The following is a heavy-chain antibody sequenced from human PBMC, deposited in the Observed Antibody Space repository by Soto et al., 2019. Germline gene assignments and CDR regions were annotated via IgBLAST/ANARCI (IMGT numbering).Heavy chain of an antibody. CDR1: GYTFTSYG. CDR3: ARVSLIMYSSSNWFDP. D-gene: IGHD6-6*01. J-gene: IGHJ5*02. V-gene: IGHV1-18*01. Sequence: ASVKVSCKASGYTFTSYGIRWVRQAPGQGLEWMGWISAYNGNTNYAQKLQGRVTMTTDTSTSTAYMELRSLRSDDTAVYYCARVSLIMYSSSNWFDPWGQGTLVTVSS. CDR2: ISAYNGNT.